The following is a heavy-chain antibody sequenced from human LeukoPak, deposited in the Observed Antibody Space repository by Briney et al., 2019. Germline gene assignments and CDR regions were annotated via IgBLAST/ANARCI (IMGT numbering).Heavy chain of an antibody. Sequence: GGSLRLSCAASGFTFRSYWMHWVRQAPGKGLVWVSRINIDGGTTNYADSVKGRFTISRDNAENTMYLQMNSLRSEDSAVYYCARGSPAAVWGQGALVTVHS. D-gene: IGHD6-25*01. CDR1: GFTFRSYW. CDR2: INIDGGTT. V-gene: IGHV3-74*01. J-gene: IGHJ4*02. CDR3: ARGSPAAV.